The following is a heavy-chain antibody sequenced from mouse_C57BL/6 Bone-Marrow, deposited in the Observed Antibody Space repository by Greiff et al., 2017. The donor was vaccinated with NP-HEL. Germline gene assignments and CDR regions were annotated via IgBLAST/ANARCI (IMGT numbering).Heavy chain of an antibody. J-gene: IGHJ2*01. CDR2: INPNNGGT. D-gene: IGHD4-1*01. CDR3: ARSGTGRYFDY. Sequence: EVQLQQSGPELVKPGASVKISCKASGYTFTDYYMNWVKQSHGKSLEWIGDINPNNGGTSYNQKFKGKATLTVDKSSSTAYMELRSLTSEDSAVYYCARSGTGRYFDYWGQGTTLTVSS. CDR1: GYTFTDYY. V-gene: IGHV1-26*01.